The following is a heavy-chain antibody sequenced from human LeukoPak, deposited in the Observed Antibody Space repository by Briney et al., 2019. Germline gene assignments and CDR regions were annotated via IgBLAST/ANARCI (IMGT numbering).Heavy chain of an antibody. CDR1: GGSISSYY. V-gene: IGHV4-59*08. CDR3: ARIRGMERIDY. Sequence: SETLSLTCTVSGGSISSYYWSWIRQPPGKGLEWIGYIYYSGSTNYNPSLKSRVTISVDTSKNQFSLKLSSVTAADTAVYYCARIRGMERIDYWGQGTLVTVSS. D-gene: IGHD6-13*01. CDR2: IYYSGST. J-gene: IGHJ4*02.